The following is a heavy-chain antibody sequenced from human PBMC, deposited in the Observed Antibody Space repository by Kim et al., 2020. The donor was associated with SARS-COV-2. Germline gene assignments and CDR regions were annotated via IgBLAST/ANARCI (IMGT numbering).Heavy chain of an antibody. CDR3: ARVAPITMVRGVIPYYYGMDV. CDR2: IKQDGSEK. V-gene: IGHV3-7*03. D-gene: IGHD3-10*01. Sequence: LSLTCAASGFTFSSYWMSWVRQAPGKGLEWVANIKQDGSEKYYVDSVKGRFTISRDNAKNSLYLQMNSLRAEDTAVYYCARVAPITMVRGVIPYYYGMDVWGQGTTVTVSS. J-gene: IGHJ6*02. CDR1: GFTFSSYW.